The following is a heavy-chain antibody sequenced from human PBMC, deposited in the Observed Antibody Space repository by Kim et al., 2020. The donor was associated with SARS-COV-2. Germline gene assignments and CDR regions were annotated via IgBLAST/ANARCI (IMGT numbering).Heavy chain of an antibody. D-gene: IGHD3-9*01. CDR1: GYTFTSYG. CDR3: ARDHYDILTGYFECYYYGMDV. Sequence: ASVKVSCKASGYTFTSYGISWVRQAPGQGLEWMGWISAYNGNTNYAQKLQGRVTMTTDTSTSTAYMELRSLRSDDTAVYYCARDHYDILTGYFECYYYGMDVWGQGTTVTVSS. CDR2: ISAYNGNT. J-gene: IGHJ6*02. V-gene: IGHV1-18*04.